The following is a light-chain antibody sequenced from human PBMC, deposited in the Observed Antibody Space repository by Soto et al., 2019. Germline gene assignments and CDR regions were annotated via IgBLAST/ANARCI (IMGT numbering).Light chain of an antibody. CDR2: GAF. Sequence: EIVLTQSPGTLSLSPGERATLSCRASQSVSRHLAWYQQKPGQAPSLLIYGAFTRATGIPAGFSGTGSGTEFTLTISSLQSEDFALYYCQQYNDWPLTFGQGTKVDIK. V-gene: IGKV3-15*01. CDR1: QSVSRH. J-gene: IGKJ1*01. CDR3: QQYNDWPLT.